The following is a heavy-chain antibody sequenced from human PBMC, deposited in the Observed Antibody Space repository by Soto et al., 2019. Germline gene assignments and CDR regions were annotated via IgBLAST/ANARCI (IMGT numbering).Heavy chain of an antibody. CDR1: GFTFSTYS. Sequence: XVFLRLSFAASGFTFSTYSMTWVRQAPGKGLEWVSSISRESKYIFYADSVKGRFTISRDNAKNSLYLQMNSLRAEDTAVYYCEGGSSLFFWYSDIWGQGALVTVSS. J-gene: IGHJ4*02. CDR2: ISRESKYI. V-gene: IGHV3-21*01. D-gene: IGHD2-2*01. CDR3: EGGSSLFFWYSDI.